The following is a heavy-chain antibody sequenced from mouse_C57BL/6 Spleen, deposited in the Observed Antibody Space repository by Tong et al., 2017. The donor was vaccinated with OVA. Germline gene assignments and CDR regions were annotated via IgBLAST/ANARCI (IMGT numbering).Heavy chain of an antibody. Sequence: EVQLQESGGGLVKPGGSLKLSCAASGFTFSDYGMAWVRQAPRKGPEWVAFISNLAYSIYYADTVTGRFTISRENAKNTLYLEMSSLRSEDTAMYYCVRREDGTGFAYWGQGTLVTVSA. CDR1: GFTFSDYG. J-gene: IGHJ3*01. V-gene: IGHV5-15*04. D-gene: IGHD4-1*01. CDR3: VRREDGTGFAY. CDR2: ISNLAYSI.